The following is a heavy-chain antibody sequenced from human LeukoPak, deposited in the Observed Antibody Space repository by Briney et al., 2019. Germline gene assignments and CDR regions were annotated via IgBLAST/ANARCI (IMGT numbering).Heavy chain of an antibody. D-gene: IGHD3-16*01. V-gene: IGHV3-23*01. J-gene: IGHJ4*02. CDR3: AKGGATSGLLDY. CDR2: ISVSGGST. Sequence: GGSLRLSCAASGFTFSSYAMTWVRQAPGKGLEWVSSISVSGGSTFYADSVKGRFTISRDNSENTLFLQMNSLRAEDTAVYYCAKGGATSGLLDYWGQGTLVTVSS. CDR1: GFTFSSYA.